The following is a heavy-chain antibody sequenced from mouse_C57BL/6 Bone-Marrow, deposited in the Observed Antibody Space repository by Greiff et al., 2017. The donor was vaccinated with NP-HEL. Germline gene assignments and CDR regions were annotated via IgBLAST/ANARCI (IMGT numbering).Heavy chain of an antibody. J-gene: IGHJ3*01. V-gene: IGHV1-39*01. D-gene: IGHD2-4*01. CDR1: GYSFTDYN. CDR3: ARYPIYYDYDGFAY. Sequence: EVHLVESGPELVKPGASVKISCKASGYSFTDYNMNWVKQSNGKSLEWIGVINPNYGTTSYNQKFKGKATLTVDQSSSTAYMQLNSLTSEDSAVYYCARYPIYYDYDGFAYWGQGTLVTVSA. CDR2: INPNYGTT.